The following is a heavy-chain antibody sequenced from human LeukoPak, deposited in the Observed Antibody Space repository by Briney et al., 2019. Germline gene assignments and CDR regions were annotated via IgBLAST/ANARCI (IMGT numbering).Heavy chain of an antibody. CDR2: IIPIFGTA. J-gene: IGHJ6*03. CDR3: ARGDIVVVPAAITPENYYYYYMDV. CDR1: GGTFSSYA. Sequence: ASVKVSCKASGGTFSSYAISWVRQAPGQELEWMGGIIPIFGTANYAQKFQGRVTITTDESTSTAYMELSSLRSEDTAVYYCARGDIVVVPAAITPENYYYYYMDVWGKGTTVTVSS. V-gene: IGHV1-69*05. D-gene: IGHD2-2*02.